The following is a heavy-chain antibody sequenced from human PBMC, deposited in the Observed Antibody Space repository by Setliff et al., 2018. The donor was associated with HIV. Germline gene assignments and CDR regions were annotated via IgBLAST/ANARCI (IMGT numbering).Heavy chain of an antibody. V-gene: IGHV4-38-2*01. Sequence: SETLSLTCAVSGYSISTAYYWGWIRQPPGKGLEWTGSVYHSGTTYYNPSLKSRVTISVDMSNNQFSLKVTSVTAADTAVYYCMRGRSITIFGVAYFDFWGQGTQVTVSS. CDR1: GYSISTAYY. J-gene: IGHJ4*02. CDR3: MRGRSITIFGVAYFDF. D-gene: IGHD3-3*01. CDR2: VYHSGTT.